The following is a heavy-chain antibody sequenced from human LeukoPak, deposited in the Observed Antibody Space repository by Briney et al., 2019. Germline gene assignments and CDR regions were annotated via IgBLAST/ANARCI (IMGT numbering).Heavy chain of an antibody. CDR1: GFTFSSYA. CDR2: ISGSGGST. Sequence: GRSLRLSCAASGFTFSSYAMSWVRQAPGKGLEWVSAISGSGGSTYYADSVKGRFTISRDNSKNTLYLQMNSLRAEDTAVYYCAKDKIGRWLLYYYFDYWGQGTLVTVSS. V-gene: IGHV3-23*01. CDR3: AKDKIGRWLLYYYFDY. J-gene: IGHJ4*02. D-gene: IGHD5-24*01.